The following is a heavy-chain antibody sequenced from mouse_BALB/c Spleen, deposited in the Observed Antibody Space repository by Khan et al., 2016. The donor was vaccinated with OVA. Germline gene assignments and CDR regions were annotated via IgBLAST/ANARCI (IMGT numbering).Heavy chain of an antibody. V-gene: IGHV1S56*01. CDR1: GYTFTSYN. J-gene: IGHJ4*01. Sequence: QVQLKQSGPELVKPGALVKISCKASGYTFTSYNINWVKQRPGQGLEWIGWIYPGDDSTKYNEKFKGKVTLTADTSSSTAYMQLSSLTSENSSVYFCGREGLRWVAMDYWGQGTSVTVSS. CDR2: IYPGDDST. D-gene: IGHD2-4*01. CDR3: GREGLRWVAMDY.